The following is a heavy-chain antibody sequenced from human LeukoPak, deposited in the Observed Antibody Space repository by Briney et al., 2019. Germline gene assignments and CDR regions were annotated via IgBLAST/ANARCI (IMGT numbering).Heavy chain of an antibody. V-gene: IGHV1-18*01. CDR2: ISAYNGNT. CDR1: GYTFTSYG. Sequence: ASVKVSCKASGYTFTSYGISWVRQAPGQGLEWMGWISAYNGNTNYAQKLQGRVTMTTDTSTSTAYMELRSLRSDDTAVYYCARPHNSGWDNYYYYYGMDVWGQGTTVTVSS. CDR3: ARPHNSGWDNYYYYYGMDV. J-gene: IGHJ6*02. D-gene: IGHD6-19*01.